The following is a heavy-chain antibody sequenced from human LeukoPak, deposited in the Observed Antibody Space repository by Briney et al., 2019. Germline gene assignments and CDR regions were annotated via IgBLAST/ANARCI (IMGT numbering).Heavy chain of an antibody. D-gene: IGHD4-17*01. V-gene: IGHV3-73*01. CDR2: IRSKANDHAT. CDR1: GFTFSGSA. CDR3: TRRLMTTVNDY. Sequence: GSLRLSCAASGFTFSGSAMHWVRQSPGKGPEWVGRIRSKANDHATAYAASVRGRFTISRDDSKNTAYLQMNSLKTEDTAVYYCTRRLMTTVNDYWGQGTLVTVSS. J-gene: IGHJ4*02.